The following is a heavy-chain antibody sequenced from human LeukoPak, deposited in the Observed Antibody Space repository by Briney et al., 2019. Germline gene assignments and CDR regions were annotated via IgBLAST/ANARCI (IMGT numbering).Heavy chain of an antibody. J-gene: IGHJ4*02. D-gene: IGHD5-18*01. Sequence: GASVKVSCKASGYTFTSYGISWVRQAPGQGLEWMGWISTYNGDTDYAQKLQGRVTMTADTSTSTAYMEMRSLRSDDTAVYYCATVDTAMVTAFDYWGQGTLVTVSS. V-gene: IGHV1-18*01. CDR2: ISTYNGDT. CDR3: ATVDTAMVTAFDY. CDR1: GYTFTSYG.